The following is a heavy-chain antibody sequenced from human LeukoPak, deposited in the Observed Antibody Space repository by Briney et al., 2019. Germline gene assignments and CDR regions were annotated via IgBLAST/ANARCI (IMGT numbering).Heavy chain of an antibody. Sequence: GGSLRLSCAASGFTVSNDYMAWVRQAPGRGLEWVSLIYGDGTTFYADSVKGRFTISRDNFKNTLYLQMSSLRPEDTALYYCARDRAGAQSWVALDPWGQGTLVTVSS. D-gene: IGHD3-10*01. CDR2: IYGDGTT. CDR3: ARDRAGAQSWVALDP. CDR1: GFTVSNDY. J-gene: IGHJ5*02. V-gene: IGHV3-66*02.